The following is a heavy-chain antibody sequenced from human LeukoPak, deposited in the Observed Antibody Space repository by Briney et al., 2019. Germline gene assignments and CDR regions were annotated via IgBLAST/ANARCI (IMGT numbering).Heavy chain of an antibody. J-gene: IGHJ4*02. Sequence: ASVKVSCKASGYTFTSYYMHWVRQAPGQGLEWMGIINPSGGNTNYAQKFQDRVIMTRDTSTSTVYMELSNLTSEDTAVYYCAISRGYWGQGTLVTVSS. V-gene: IGHV1-46*01. D-gene: IGHD3-10*01. CDR3: AISRGY. CDR1: GYTFTSYY. CDR2: INPSGGNT.